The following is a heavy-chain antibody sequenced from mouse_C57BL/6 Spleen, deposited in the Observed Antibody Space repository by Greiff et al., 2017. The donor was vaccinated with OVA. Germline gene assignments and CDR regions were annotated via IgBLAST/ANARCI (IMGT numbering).Heavy chain of an antibody. V-gene: IGHV1-26*01. Sequence: EVQLQQSGPELVKPGASVKISCKASGYTFTDYYMNWVKQSHGKSLEWIGDINPNNGGTSYNQKFKGKATLTVDKSSSTAYMELRSLTSEDSAVYYCASLSGYGLAYWGQGTLVTVSA. D-gene: IGHD3-2*02. CDR1: GYTFTDYY. CDR3: ASLSGYGLAY. CDR2: INPNNGGT. J-gene: IGHJ3*01.